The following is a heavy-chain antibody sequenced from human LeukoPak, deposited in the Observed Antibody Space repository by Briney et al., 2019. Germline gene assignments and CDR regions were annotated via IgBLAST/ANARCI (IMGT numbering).Heavy chain of an antibody. D-gene: IGHD3-22*01. V-gene: IGHV3-30*18. J-gene: IGHJ4*02. CDR2: ISYDGGNK. CDR1: GFTFNDYA. CDR3: AKAWGYYYDSSGYDY. Sequence: GGSLRLSCTTSGFTFNDYAMHWVRQAPGKGLVWVALISYDGGNKYYADSVKGRFTISRDNSKNTLYLQMNSLRAEDTAVYYCAKAWGYYYDSSGYDYWGQGTLVTVSS.